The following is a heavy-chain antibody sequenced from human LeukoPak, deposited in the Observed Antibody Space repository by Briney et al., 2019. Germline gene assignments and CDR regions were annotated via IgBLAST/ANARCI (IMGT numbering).Heavy chain of an antibody. CDR3: ARLDCSDASCYAMMGLSVGMDV. Sequence: SETLSLTCTVSGGSISSYYWSWIRQPPGKGLEWTGYIYYSGSTNYNPSLKSRVTMSLDTSKNQLSLKVSSVTAADTAVYYCARLDCSDASCYAMMGLSVGMDVWGQGTTVTVSS. J-gene: IGHJ6*02. CDR2: IYYSGST. CDR1: GGSISSYY. D-gene: IGHD2-2*01. V-gene: IGHV4-59*08.